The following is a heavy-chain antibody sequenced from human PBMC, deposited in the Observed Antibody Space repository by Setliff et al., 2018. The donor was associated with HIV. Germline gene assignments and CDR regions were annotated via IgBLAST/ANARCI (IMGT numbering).Heavy chain of an antibody. CDR2: IIPISRTT. CDR3: ARALWVDGDYYYGMDV. V-gene: IGHV1-69*08. CDR1: GGTISSYT. D-gene: IGHD5-18*01. Sequence: SVKVSCKASGGTISSYTITWVRQAPGQGLEWMGMIIPISRTTNYAQKFQGRVTMTRNTSISTAYMELSSLRSEDTAVYYCARALWVDGDYYYGMDVWGQGTTVTVSS. J-gene: IGHJ6*02.